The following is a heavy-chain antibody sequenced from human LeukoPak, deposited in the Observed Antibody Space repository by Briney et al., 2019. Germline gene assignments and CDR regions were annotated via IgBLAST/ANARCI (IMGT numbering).Heavy chain of an antibody. CDR3: ARVPKGSGYFDY. D-gene: IGHD3-10*01. J-gene: IGHJ4*02. CDR1: VGSISSYY. CDR2: IDYIGII. V-gene: IGHV4-59*01. Sequence: SQTLSLTCTVSVGSISSYYWTCIRQPPGKGLECIGYIDYIGIINYKPSLQTRVTISVDTSKNQCSLKLSSVTAADTAVYYCARVPKGSGYFDYWGQGTLVTVSS.